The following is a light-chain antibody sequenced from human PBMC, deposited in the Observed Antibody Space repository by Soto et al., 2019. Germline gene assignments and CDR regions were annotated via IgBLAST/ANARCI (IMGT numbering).Light chain of an antibody. CDR1: QSVSSY. CDR3: QQRRTWTPLT. J-gene: IGKJ4*01. Sequence: EMRVAEKAATLSLSPGERATLSCRASQSVSSYLAWYQQKPGQAPRLLIYDASNRATGIPARFSGSGSGPDFTLTISRLEPEAFAVYYRQQRRTWTPLTCGGGTKVDIK. CDR2: DAS. V-gene: IGKV3-11*01.